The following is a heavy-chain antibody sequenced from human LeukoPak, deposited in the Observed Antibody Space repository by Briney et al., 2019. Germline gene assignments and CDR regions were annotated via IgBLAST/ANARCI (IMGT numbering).Heavy chain of an antibody. CDR1: GGSISSSSYY. CDR2: IYYSGST. Sequence: KPSETLSLTCTVSGGSISSSSYYWGWIRQPPGKGLEWIGSIYYSGSTYYNPSLKSRVTISVDTSKNQFSLKLSSVTAADTAVYYCASWFAPAYCGGDCYRDAFDIWGQGTMVTVSS. D-gene: IGHD2-21*02. V-gene: IGHV4-39*01. CDR3: ASWFAPAYCGGDCYRDAFDI. J-gene: IGHJ3*02.